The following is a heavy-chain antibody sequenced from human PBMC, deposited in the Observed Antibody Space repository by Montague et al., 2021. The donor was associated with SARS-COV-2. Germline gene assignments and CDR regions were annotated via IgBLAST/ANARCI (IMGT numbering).Heavy chain of an antibody. CDR2: IDRDDDK. Sequence: PALVKPTQTLTLTCTFSGFSLTTGGMYVSWIRQPPGKALEWLARIDRDDDKYYSASLKTRLTISKGTSKNQVVLTMTDLDPSDTGTYYCARTDGFNLLGFDSWGQGTLVAVSS. D-gene: IGHD5-24*01. J-gene: IGHJ4*02. CDR3: ARTDGFNLLGFDS. V-gene: IGHV2-70*11. CDR1: GFSLTTGGMY.